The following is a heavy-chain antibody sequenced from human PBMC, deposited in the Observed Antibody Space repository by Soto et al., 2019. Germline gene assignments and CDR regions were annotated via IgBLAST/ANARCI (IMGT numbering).Heavy chain of an antibody. D-gene: IGHD3-16*02. CDR1: GGSISSYY. Sequence: QVQLQESGPGLVKPSETLSLTCTVSGGSISSYYWSWIRQPPGKGLEWIGYIYYSGSTNYNPSLKSRVTISVDSSKNQFSLKLSSVTAADTAVYYCARDKALDGLFDPWGQGTLVTVSS. J-gene: IGHJ5*02. CDR3: ARDKALDGLFDP. CDR2: IYYSGST. V-gene: IGHV4-59*01.